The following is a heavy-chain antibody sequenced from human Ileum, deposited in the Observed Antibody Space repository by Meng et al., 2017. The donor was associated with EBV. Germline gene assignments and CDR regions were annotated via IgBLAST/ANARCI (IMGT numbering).Heavy chain of an antibody. CDR3: ASYRVGRGGVGS. Sequence: LQVPGAEELWPSETLCLSCAVSGGGVSGVSSHGGWIRPPHGGGWGWLGYTYGSTTTTTPSLRVGVPIQMATATIRLLLMLSSVCAADTAMFFWASYRVGRGGVGSWGQGTLVTVSS. CDR1: GGGVSGVSSH. V-gene: IGHV4-61*01. D-gene: IGHD3-16*02. J-gene: IGHJ4*02. CDR2: TYGSTT.